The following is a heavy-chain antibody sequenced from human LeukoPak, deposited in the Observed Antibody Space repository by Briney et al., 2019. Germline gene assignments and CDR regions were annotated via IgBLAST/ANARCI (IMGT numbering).Heavy chain of an antibody. D-gene: IGHD6-13*01. Sequence: SQTLSLTFAISGDTVSINIAACSWIRQSPSRGLEWLVRTYYRSKWYNDYEVYVKSRITINPDTSKNQFSLQLNAETPEDTAVYYCARDADIAGAARGGFDIWGQGTMVTVSS. CDR1: GDTVSINIAA. CDR2: TYYRSKWYN. CDR3: ARDADIAGAARGGFDI. J-gene: IGHJ3*02. V-gene: IGHV6-1*01.